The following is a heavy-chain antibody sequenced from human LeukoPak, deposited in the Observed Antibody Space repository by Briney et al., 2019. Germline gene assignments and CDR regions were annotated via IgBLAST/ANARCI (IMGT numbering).Heavy chain of an antibody. V-gene: IGHV3-30*04. J-gene: IGHJ4*02. D-gene: IGHD3/OR15-3a*01. Sequence: PGRSLRLSCAASGFTFSSYAMHWVRQAPGKGLEWVAVISYDGSNKYYADSVKGRFTISRDNSKNTLYLQMNSLRAEDTAVYYCARETDSPFDYWGQGTLVTVSS. CDR2: ISYDGSNK. CDR3: ARETDSPFDY. CDR1: GFTFSSYA.